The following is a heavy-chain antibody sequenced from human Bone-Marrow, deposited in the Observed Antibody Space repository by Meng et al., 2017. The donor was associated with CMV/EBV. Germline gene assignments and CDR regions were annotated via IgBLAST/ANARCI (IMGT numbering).Heavy chain of an antibody. J-gene: IGHJ6*02. Sequence: GESLKISCAASGFTFSDYYMAWIRQAPGKGLEWVSYISSSGSTIYYADSVKGRFTISRDNAKNSLYLQMNSLRAEDTAVYYCARDLSSGYDFWSGSPLYGMDVWGQRTTVTVSS. D-gene: IGHD3-3*01. CDR2: ISSSGSTI. CDR1: GFTFSDYY. V-gene: IGHV3-11*01. CDR3: ARDLSSGYDFWSGSPLYGMDV.